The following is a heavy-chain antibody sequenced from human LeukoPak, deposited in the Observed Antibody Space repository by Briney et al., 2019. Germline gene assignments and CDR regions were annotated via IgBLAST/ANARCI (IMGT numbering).Heavy chain of an antibody. J-gene: IGHJ4*02. CDR2: ISSDGSGK. V-gene: IGHV3-7*01. CDR1: GFTFSSYE. Sequence: GGSLRLSCAASGFTFSSYEMNWIRQAPGKGLEWVASISSDGSGKYYMDSVKGRFTISRDNAKNSLFLQMNSLGAEDTAVYHCGRVRPGDADYWGQGTLVTVSS. D-gene: IGHD1-26*01. CDR3: GRVRPGDADY.